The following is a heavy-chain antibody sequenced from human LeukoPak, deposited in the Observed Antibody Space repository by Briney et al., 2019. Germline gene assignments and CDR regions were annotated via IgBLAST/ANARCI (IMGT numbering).Heavy chain of an antibody. J-gene: IGHJ4*02. CDR3: ARADYYDSSGPWD. D-gene: IGHD3-22*01. CDR1: GFTFSSYS. Sequence: GGSLRLSCAASGFTFSSYSMNWVRQAPGKGLEWVSYISSSSSTIYYADSVKGRFTISRDNAKNSLYLQMNSLRAEDTAVYYCARADYYDSSGPWDWGQGTLVTVSS. CDR2: ISSSSSTI. V-gene: IGHV3-48*01.